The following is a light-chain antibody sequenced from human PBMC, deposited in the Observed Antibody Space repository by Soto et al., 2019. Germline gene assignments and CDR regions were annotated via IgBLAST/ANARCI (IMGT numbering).Light chain of an antibody. CDR1: QSISSNF. Sequence: EVVMTQSPGTLSLSPGERATLSCRASQSISSNFLAWYQHKPGQSPRLLIYGGSTSVTGIPDRFSGSESETDFYLTISRLAPEDFAVYYCQQYGRSSPYIFGPGTKVDI. J-gene: IGKJ3*01. CDR3: QQYGRSSPYI. CDR2: GGS. V-gene: IGKV3-20*01.